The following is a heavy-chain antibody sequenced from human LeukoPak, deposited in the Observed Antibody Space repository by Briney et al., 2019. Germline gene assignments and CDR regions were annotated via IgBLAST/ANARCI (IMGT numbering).Heavy chain of an antibody. D-gene: IGHD2-2*02. Sequence: QSGGSLRLSCAASGFTFSSYWMHWVRQAPGKGLVWVSAISGSGGSTYYADSVKGRFTVSRDNSKNTLYLQMNSLRAEDTAVYYCAKAGHCSSTSCYKPFLRPFDYWGQGTLVTVSS. CDR1: GFTFSSYW. V-gene: IGHV3-23*01. CDR2: ISGSGGST. CDR3: AKAGHCSSTSCYKPFLRPFDY. J-gene: IGHJ4*02.